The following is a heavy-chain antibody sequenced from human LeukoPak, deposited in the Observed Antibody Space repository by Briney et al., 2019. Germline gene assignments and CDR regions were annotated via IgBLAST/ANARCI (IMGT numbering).Heavy chain of an antibody. V-gene: IGHV3-30*04. CDR3: ARGGSSWYYLDY. D-gene: IGHD6-13*01. CDR1: GFTFSSYA. J-gene: IGHJ4*02. CDR2: ISYDGSNK. Sequence: GGSLRLSCAASGFTFSSYAMHWVRQAPGKGLEWVAVISYDGSNKYYADSVKGRFTISRDNAKNSPYLQMNSLRAEDTAVYYCARGGSSWYYLDYWGQGALVTVSS.